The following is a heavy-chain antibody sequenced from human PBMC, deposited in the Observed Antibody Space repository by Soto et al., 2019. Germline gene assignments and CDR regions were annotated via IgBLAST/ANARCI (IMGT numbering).Heavy chain of an antibody. CDR3: ARIRAAHGPLEYYMDV. J-gene: IGHJ6*03. D-gene: IGHD6-13*01. CDR1: GFSLSTSGMC. V-gene: IGHV2-70*11. CDR2: IDWDDDK. Sequence: SGPTLVKPTQTLTLTCTFSGFSLSTSGMCVSWIRQPPGKALEWLARIDWDDDKYYSTSLKTRLTISKDTSKNQVVLTMTNMDPVDTATYYCARIRAAHGPLEYYMDVWGKGTTVTVSS.